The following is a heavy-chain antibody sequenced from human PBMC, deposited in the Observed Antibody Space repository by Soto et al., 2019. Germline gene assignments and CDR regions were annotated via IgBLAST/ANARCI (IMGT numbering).Heavy chain of an antibody. D-gene: IGHD6-6*01. J-gene: IGHJ6*02. CDR3: GSCLMEGGLSINYYYGMDV. V-gene: IGHV1-69*13. Sequence: ASVKVSCKASGGTFTNYAFSWVRQAPGQGLEWLGGIIPIFGTADYAQKFQGRVTITADEPTSTVHIELSSLGSDDTAVYYCGSCLMEGGLSINYYYGMDVWGQGTTVTVSS. CDR1: GGTFTNYA. CDR2: IIPIFGTA.